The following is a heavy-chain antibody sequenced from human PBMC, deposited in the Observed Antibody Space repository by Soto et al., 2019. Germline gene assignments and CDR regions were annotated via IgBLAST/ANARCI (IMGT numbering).Heavy chain of an antibody. CDR2: IYWDDDK. J-gene: IGHJ4*02. CDR1: GFSLSTRGVG. D-gene: IGHD4-4*01. CDR3: AHINTQYYFDY. Sequence: ESGPTLVNPTKTLTLNCAFSGFSLSTRGVGVGWIRQPPGKALEWLALIYWDDDKRYSPSLKSRLTITKDTSKNQVVLTMTNMDPVDTATYYCAHINTQYYFDYWGQGTLVTVSS. V-gene: IGHV2-5*02.